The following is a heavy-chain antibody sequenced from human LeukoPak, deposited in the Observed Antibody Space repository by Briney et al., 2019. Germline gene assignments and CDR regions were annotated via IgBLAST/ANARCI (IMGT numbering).Heavy chain of an antibody. Sequence: GGSLRLSCAASGFSFNREWMVWVRQAPGKGLEWVATIRYDRGQTMYLDSVRGRFTISRDNARSSLYLQMNSLRVEDTAVYYCARYNDIAVGDSFDVWGQGTKVTVSS. D-gene: IGHD2-15*01. CDR2: IRYDRGQT. CDR3: ARYNDIAVGDSFDV. J-gene: IGHJ3*01. V-gene: IGHV3-7*01. CDR1: GFSFNREW.